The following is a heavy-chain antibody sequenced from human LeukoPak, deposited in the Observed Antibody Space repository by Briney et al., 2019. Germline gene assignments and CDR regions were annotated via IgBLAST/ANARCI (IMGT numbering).Heavy chain of an antibody. CDR3: ARSGHAGNYLSWFDP. CDR2: IYYSGST. V-gene: IGHV4-59*08. CDR1: GDSISSYY. D-gene: IGHD1-7*01. J-gene: IGHJ5*02. Sequence: SETLSLTCTVSGDSISSYYWSWIRQPPGKGLEWIGYIYYSGSTNYNPSLKSRVTISIDTSKNQFSLKLSSVTAADTAVYYCARSGHAGNYLSWFDPWGQGTLVTVSS.